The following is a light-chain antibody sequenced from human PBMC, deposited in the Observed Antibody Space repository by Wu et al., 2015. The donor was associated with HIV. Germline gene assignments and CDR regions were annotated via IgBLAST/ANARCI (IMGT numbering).Light chain of an antibody. J-gene: IGKJ4*01. V-gene: IGKV3-15*01. CDR3: QXYHKWRT. CDR2: GAS. Sequence: EIVMTQSPATLSVSPGERATLSCRASQSISSNLAWYQQKPGQAPRLLIYGASTRATGIPVRFSGSGSGTEFTLTISSLQSEDFAVYHCQXYHKWRTFGGGTKVEIK. CDR1: QSISSN.